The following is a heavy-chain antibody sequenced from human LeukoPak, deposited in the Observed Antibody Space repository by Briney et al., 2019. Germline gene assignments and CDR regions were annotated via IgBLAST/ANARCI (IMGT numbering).Heavy chain of an antibody. D-gene: IGHD2-21*01. Sequence: GASVKVSCKASGGTFSSYAISWVRQAPGQGLEWMGRIIPIFGTANYAQKFQGRVTITADESTSTAYMELSSLRSEDTAVYYCARDDGAYCGGDCYSGDYWGQGTLVTVSS. CDR1: GGTFSSYA. J-gene: IGHJ4*02. V-gene: IGHV1-69*15. CDR3: ARDDGAYCGGDCYSGDY. CDR2: IIPIFGTA.